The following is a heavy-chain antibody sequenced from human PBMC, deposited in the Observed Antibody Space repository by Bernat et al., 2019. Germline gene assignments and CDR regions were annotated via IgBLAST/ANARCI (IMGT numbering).Heavy chain of an antibody. Sequence: VQLVESGGGLVQPGGSLRLSCAASGFTFSSYWMHWVRQAPGKGLVWVAIIWYDGSNKYYADSVKGRFTISRDNSKNTLYLQMDSLRVEDTAVYYCARDRGSSPPPDIWGQGTMVTVSS. J-gene: IGHJ3*02. V-gene: IGHV3-33*08. D-gene: IGHD6-13*01. CDR2: IWYDGSNK. CDR1: GFTFSSYW. CDR3: ARDRGSSPPPDI.